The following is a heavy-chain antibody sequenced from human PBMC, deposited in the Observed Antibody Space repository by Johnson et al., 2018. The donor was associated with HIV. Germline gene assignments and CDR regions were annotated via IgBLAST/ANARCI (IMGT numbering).Heavy chain of an antibody. J-gene: IGHJ3*02. CDR3: ARAIDQGYSSGWSSDVYDI. Sequence: VQLVESGGGLVQPGGSLRLSCVASGFTFSSYWMHWVRQPPGKGLVWVSRINSDGSSTSYADSVKCRFTISRDNAKNTLYLQMNSLRVEDTAVYYCARAIDQGYSSGWSSDVYDIWGQGTMVTVSA. V-gene: IGHV3-74*02. CDR1: GFTFSSYW. D-gene: IGHD6-19*01. CDR2: INSDGSST.